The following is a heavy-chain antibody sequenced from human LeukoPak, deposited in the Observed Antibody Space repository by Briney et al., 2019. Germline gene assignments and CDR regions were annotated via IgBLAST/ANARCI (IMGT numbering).Heavy chain of an antibody. CDR3: ATSYTTGNDH. CDR1: GYTFTDYY. Sequence: ASVKVSCKASGYTFTDYYMHWVQQGPVKGLEWMGLVDPEDGETIYAETFQGRVTITADTSTDTAYMELSSLRSEDTAVYFYATSYTTGNDHWGQGTLVTVSS. D-gene: IGHD3-16*01. V-gene: IGHV1-69-2*01. CDR2: VDPEDGET. J-gene: IGHJ4*02.